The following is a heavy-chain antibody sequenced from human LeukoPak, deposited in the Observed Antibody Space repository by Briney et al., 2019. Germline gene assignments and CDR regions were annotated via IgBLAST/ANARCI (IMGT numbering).Heavy chain of an antibody. J-gene: IGHJ6*03. CDR1: GGSISSSS. CDR2: ISSSSSYI. CDR3: ARVGPWVNPDYYYYYMDV. Sequence: ETLSLTCTVSGGSISSSSYYWGWIRQPPGKGLEWVSSISSSSSYIYYADSVKGRFTISRDNAKNSLYLQMNSLRAEDTAVYYCARVGPWVNPDYYYYYMDVWGKGTTVTVSS. V-gene: IGHV3-21*01. D-gene: IGHD1-14*01.